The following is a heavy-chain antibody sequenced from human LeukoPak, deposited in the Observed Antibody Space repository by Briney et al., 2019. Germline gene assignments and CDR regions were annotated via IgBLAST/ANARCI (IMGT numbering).Heavy chain of an antibody. D-gene: IGHD5-18*01. CDR1: GGSFSGYY. J-gene: IGHJ6*03. CDR3: ARGGYSYGYGYYYYYMDV. CDR2: INHSGST. Sequence: PSETLSLTCAVYGGSFSGYYWSWIRQPPGEGLEWIAEINHSGSTNYNPSLKSRVTISVDTSKNQFSLKLSCVTAADTAVYYCARGGYSYGYGYYYYYMDVWGKGTTVTVSS. V-gene: IGHV4-34*01.